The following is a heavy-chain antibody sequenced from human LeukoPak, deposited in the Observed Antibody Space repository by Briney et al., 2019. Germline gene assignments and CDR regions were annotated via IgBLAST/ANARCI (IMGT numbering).Heavy chain of an antibody. J-gene: IGHJ3*02. CDR3: AKVSFMIVVVITPHDAFDI. Sequence: GGSLRLSCAASGFTFSSYAMSWVRQAPGKGLEWVSAISGSGGRTYYADSVKGRFTISRDNSKNTLYLQMNSLRAEDTAVYYCAKVSFMIVVVITPHDAFDIWGQGTMVTVSS. D-gene: IGHD3-22*01. V-gene: IGHV3-23*01. CDR1: GFTFSSYA. CDR2: ISGSGGRT.